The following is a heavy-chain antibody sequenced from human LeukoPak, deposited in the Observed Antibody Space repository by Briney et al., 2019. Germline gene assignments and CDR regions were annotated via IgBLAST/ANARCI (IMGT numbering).Heavy chain of an antibody. CDR1: GGSISSYY. V-gene: IGHV4-59*06. CDR2: IYYSGST. J-gene: IGHJ3*02. D-gene: IGHD6-19*01. CDR3: ARDGSAVAGTQMVAFDI. Sequence: PSETLSLTCTVSGGSISSYYWSWIRQPAGKGLEWIGYIYYSGSTYYNPSLKSRVTISVDTSKNQFSLKLSSVTAADTAVYYCARDGSAVAGTQMVAFDIWGQGTMVTVSS.